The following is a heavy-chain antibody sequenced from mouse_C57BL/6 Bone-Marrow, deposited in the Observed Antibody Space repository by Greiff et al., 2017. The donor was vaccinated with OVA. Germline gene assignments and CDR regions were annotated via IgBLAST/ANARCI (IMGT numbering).Heavy chain of an antibody. CDR3: ARELRLRWFAY. Sequence: QVQLQQPGAELVMPGASVRLSCKASGYTFTSYWMRWVKQRPGQGLEWIGEIGPSASYTNYKQKFKGKSTLTVDKSSSTAYMQLSRLTSEDSAVYYCARELRLRWFAYWGQGTLVTVSA. CDR1: GYTFTSYW. D-gene: IGHD3-2*02. J-gene: IGHJ3*01. V-gene: IGHV1-69*01. CDR2: IGPSASYT.